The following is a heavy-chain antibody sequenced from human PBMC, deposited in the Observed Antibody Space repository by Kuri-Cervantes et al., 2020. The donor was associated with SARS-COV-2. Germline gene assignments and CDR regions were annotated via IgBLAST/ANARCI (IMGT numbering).Heavy chain of an antibody. Sequence: ASVKVSCKASGGTFSSYAISWVRQAPGQGLEWMGGIIPIFGTANYAQKFQGRVTITADESTSTAYMELSSLRSEDTAVYYCASLITIFGVVRAEYFQHWGQGTLVTVSS. V-gene: IGHV1-69*13. D-gene: IGHD3-3*01. CDR2: IIPIFGTA. CDR3: ASLITIFGVVRAEYFQH. CDR1: GGTFSSYA. J-gene: IGHJ1*01.